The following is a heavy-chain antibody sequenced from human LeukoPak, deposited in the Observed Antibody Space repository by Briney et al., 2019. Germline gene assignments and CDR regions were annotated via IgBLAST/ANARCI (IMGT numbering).Heavy chain of an antibody. V-gene: IGHV1-69*13. CDR1: GYTFTSYY. CDR3: ASGVYDYVWGSYNPPYYFDY. CDR2: IIPIFGTA. J-gene: IGHJ4*02. Sequence: SVKVSCKASGYTFTSYYMHWVRQAPGQGLEWMGGIIPIFGTANYAQKFQGRVTITADESTSTAYMELSSLRSEDTAVYYCASGVYDYVWGSYNPPYYFDYWGQGTLVTVSS. D-gene: IGHD3-16*01.